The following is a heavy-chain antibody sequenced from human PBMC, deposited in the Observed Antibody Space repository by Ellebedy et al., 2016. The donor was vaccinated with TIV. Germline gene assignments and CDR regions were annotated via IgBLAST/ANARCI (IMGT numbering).Heavy chain of an antibody. CDR3: AKVSPDCSSTSCYTGAFDY. D-gene: IGHD2-2*02. J-gene: IGHJ4*02. CDR2: ISWNSGSI. Sequence: SLKISXAASGFTFDDYAMHWVRQAPGKGLEWVSGISWNSGSIGYADSVKGRFTISRDNAKNSLYLQMNSLRAEDTALYYCAKVSPDCSSTSCYTGAFDYWGQGTLVTVSS. CDR1: GFTFDDYA. V-gene: IGHV3-9*01.